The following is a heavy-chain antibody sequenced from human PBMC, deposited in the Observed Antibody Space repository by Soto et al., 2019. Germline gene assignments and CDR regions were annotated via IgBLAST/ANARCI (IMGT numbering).Heavy chain of an antibody. CDR1: GFTFSSHS. D-gene: IGHD5-18*01. CDR3: ARAIRGFSYVVDY. V-gene: IGHV3-48*02. CDR2: ISGSGATK. J-gene: IGHJ4*02. Sequence: GGSLRLSCAASGFTFSSHSINWVRQAPGKGLEWVSYISGSGATKYYADSVKGRFTISRDNARNSLYLQMSSLSDEDTAVYYCARAIRGFSYVVDYWGEGTLVTVSS.